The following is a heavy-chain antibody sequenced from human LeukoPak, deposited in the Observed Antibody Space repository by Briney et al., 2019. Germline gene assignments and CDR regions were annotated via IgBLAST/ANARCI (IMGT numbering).Heavy chain of an antibody. V-gene: IGHV3-53*01. CDR1: GFTVSSNY. Sequence: PGGSLRLSCAASGFTVSSNYMSWVRQAPGKGLEWVSVIYSGGSTYYADSVKGRFTISRDNSKNTLYLQMNSLRAEDTAVYYCARARGYSGYGPLYYYYYMDVWGKGTTVTVSS. CDR3: ARARGYSGYGPLYYYYYMDV. CDR2: IYSGGST. J-gene: IGHJ6*03. D-gene: IGHD5-12*01.